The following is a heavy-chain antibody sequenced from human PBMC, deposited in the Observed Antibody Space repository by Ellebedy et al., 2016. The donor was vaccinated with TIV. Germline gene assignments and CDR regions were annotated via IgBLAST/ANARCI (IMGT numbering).Heavy chain of an antibody. Sequence: AASVKVSCKASGYTFTSYGISWVRQAPGQGLEWMGWISAYNGNTNYAQKLQGRVTMTTDTSTSTAYMELGSLRSDDTAVYYFARGFRYGSGSYFYDYVMDVWGKGTTVTVSS. CDR3: ARGFRYGSGSYFYDYVMDV. CDR1: GYTFTSYG. V-gene: IGHV1-18*01. J-gene: IGHJ6*04. D-gene: IGHD3-10*01. CDR2: ISAYNGNT.